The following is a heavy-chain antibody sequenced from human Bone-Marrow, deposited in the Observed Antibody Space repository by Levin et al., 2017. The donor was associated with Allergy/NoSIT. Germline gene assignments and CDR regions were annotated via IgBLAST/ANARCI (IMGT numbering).Heavy chain of an antibody. D-gene: IGHD5-18*01. J-gene: IGHJ4*02. CDR3: ATTAFVFSQDC. V-gene: IGHV3-48*01. Sequence: PGGSLRLSCAASGFPFSVYAMNWVRQAPGKGLEWISYISDRGSTTSYADSVKGRFTVSRDNARNSLFLQMDSLRAEDTAVYFCATTAFVFSQDCWGQGTLVTVSS. CDR2: ISDRGSTT. CDR1: GFPFSVYA.